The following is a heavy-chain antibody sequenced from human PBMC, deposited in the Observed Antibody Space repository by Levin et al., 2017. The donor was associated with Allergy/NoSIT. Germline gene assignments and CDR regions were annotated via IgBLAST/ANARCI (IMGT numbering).Heavy chain of an antibody. CDR2: INHSGST. V-gene: IGHV4-34*01. Sequence: SQTLSLTCAVYGGSFSGYYWSWIRQPPGKGLEWIGEINHSGSTNYNPSLKSRVTISVDTSKNQFSLKLSSVTAADTAVYYCARRRLGSSADYWGQGTLVTVSS. J-gene: IGHJ4*02. CDR3: ARRRLGSSADY. D-gene: IGHD5-12*01. CDR1: GGSFSGYY.